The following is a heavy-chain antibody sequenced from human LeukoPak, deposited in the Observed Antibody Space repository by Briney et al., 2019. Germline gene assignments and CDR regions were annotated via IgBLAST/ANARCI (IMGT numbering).Heavy chain of an antibody. CDR1: GFTFSSYE. CDR3: ARDLGWNADY. J-gene: IGHJ4*02. V-gene: IGHV3-48*03. D-gene: IGHD1-1*01. CDR2: ISSSGSTI. Sequence: PGGSLRLSCAASGFTFSSYEMNWVRQAPGKGLEWVSCISSSGSTIYYADSAKGRFTISRDNAKNSLYLQMNSLRAEDTAVYYCARDLGWNADYWGQGTLVTVSS.